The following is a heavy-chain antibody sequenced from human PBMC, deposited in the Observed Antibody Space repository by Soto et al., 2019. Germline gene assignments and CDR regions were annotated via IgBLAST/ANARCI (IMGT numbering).Heavy chain of an antibody. CDR2: ISYDGSNK. CDR1: GFTFSSYG. D-gene: IGHD6-13*01. CDR3: AKDADDLHSSSWYFDY. V-gene: IGHV3-30*18. J-gene: IGHJ4*02. Sequence: GGSLRLSCAASGFTFSSYGMHWVRQAPGKGLEWVAVISYDGSNKYYADSVKGRFTISRDNSKNTLYLQMNSLRAEDTAVYYCAKDADDLHSSSWYFDYWGQGTLVTVSS.